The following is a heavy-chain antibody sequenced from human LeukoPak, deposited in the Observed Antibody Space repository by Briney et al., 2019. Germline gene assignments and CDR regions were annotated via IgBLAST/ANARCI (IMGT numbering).Heavy chain of an antibody. Sequence: SVTVSCTASGGTFSSYAISWVRQAPGQGLEWMGGIIPIFGTANYAQKFQGRVTITADESTSTAYMELSSLRSEDTAVYYCAREKYQLLDPFSYYYYGMDVWGQGTTVTVSS. CDR3: AREKYQLLDPFSYYYYGMDV. D-gene: IGHD2-2*01. CDR2: IIPIFGTA. J-gene: IGHJ6*02. V-gene: IGHV1-69*13. CDR1: GGTFSSYA.